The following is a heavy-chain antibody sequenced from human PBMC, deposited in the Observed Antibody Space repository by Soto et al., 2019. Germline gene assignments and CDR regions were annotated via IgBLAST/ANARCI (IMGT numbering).Heavy chain of an antibody. CDR3: ARLGYCVRTIFSTNCQRRGMDV. J-gene: IGHJ6*02. D-gene: IGHD2-2*01. Sequence: EVQLVQSGGGLVQPGGSLRLSCAASGFIFSDHYIDWVRQTPGKGLEWVGRTRNKANSYSTEYAASVKGRFTISRDDSKDSLYLQMSSLKAEDTAVYYCARLGYCVRTIFSTNCQRRGMDVWGQGTTVTVSS. V-gene: IGHV3-72*01. CDR2: TRNKANSYST. CDR1: GFIFSDHY.